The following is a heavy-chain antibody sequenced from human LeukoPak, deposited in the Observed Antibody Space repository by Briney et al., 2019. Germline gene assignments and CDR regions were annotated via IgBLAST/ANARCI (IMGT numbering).Heavy chain of an antibody. CDR1: GFTFSSYS. Sequence: PGGSLRLSCAASGFTFSSYSMNWVRQAPGKGLEWLSYISVSSRNVIDYADSVKGRFTISRDDAKNSLYLQMNSLRAEDTAVYFCARDFGPRLYAFDVWGQGTMMTVSS. CDR3: ARDFGPRLYAFDV. D-gene: IGHD3-16*01. V-gene: IGHV3-48*04. CDR2: ISVSSRNVI. J-gene: IGHJ3*01.